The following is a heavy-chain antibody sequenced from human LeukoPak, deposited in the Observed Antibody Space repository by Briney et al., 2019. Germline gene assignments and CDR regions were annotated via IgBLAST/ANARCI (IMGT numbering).Heavy chain of an antibody. CDR1: GYTFTIYG. CDR2: ISAYKGNT. V-gene: IGHV1-18*01. Sequence: GASVKVSCKASGYTFTIYGISWVRQAPGQGREWMGWISAYKGNTNYAQKLQGRVTITTDTSTSTAYMELRSLRSDDTAVYYCAREDGPTSADYWGQGTLVTVSS. J-gene: IGHJ4*02. CDR3: AREDGPTSADY. D-gene: IGHD5-24*01.